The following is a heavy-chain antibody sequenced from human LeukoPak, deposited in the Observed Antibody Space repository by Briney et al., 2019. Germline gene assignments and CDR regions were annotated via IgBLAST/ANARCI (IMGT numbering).Heavy chain of an antibody. V-gene: IGHV1-18*01. CDR1: GYTFTSYG. Sequence: ASVKVSCKASGYTFTSYGISWVRQAPGQGLEWMGWISAYNGNSNYAQKFQGRVTMTTDTSTSTGYMELRSLRSDDTAVYYCARDPDIVVGWFNWFDPWGQGTLVTVSS. CDR2: ISAYNGNS. J-gene: IGHJ5*02. CDR3: ARDPDIVVGWFNWFDP. D-gene: IGHD2-15*01.